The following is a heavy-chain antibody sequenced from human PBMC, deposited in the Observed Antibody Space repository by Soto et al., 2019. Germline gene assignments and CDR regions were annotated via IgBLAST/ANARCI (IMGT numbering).Heavy chain of an antibody. Sequence: QVQLEQSGAVVKKSGASVKVSCKASGYIFSTHGINWVRQAPGQGLEWMGWINPYNGKTNYAQKFQGRVTMTTETSRKTAYMELRSLRSDDTAVYYCARVQIVVVVGGTPADYWGQGTLVTVSS. CDR3: ARVQIVVVVGGTPADY. CDR1: GYIFSTHG. J-gene: IGHJ4*02. D-gene: IGHD2-15*01. V-gene: IGHV1-18*01. CDR2: INPYNGKT.